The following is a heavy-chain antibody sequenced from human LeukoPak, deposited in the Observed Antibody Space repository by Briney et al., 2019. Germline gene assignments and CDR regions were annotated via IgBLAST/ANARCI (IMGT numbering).Heavy chain of an antibody. CDR2: IYHRGST. J-gene: IGHJ5*02. D-gene: IGHD3-22*01. CDR3: ARHSYYGPPLDWFAP. V-gene: IGHV4-38-2*02. Sequence: SETLSLTCTVSGYSISSGYYWGWIRRPPGKGREGIGMIYHRGSTYYNPSLKRRVTRSGERAKNKFCLKVSSVSGADTDVYDCARHSYYGPPLDWFAPWGQGTLVTVSS. CDR1: GYSISSGYY.